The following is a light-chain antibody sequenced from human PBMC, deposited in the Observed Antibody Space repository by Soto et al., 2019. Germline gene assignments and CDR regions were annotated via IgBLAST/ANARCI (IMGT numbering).Light chain of an antibody. J-gene: IGKJ5*01. V-gene: IGKV3-11*01. CDR1: QSVSFN. Sequence: EIVMTQSPATLSVSPGERVTLSCRASQSVSFNLVWYQHKPGQPPRLLMYNASNRAAGISARFSGSRSGTDFTLTISSVEPEDFAMYYCHQRNQFGQGTRLEIK. CDR2: NAS. CDR3: HQRNQ.